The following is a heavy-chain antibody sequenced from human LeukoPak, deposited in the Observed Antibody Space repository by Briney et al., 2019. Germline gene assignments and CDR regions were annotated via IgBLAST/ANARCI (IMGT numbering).Heavy chain of an antibody. CDR1: GGSISSSSYY. J-gene: IGHJ6*03. CDR3: ASCSSTSCYADYYYYMDV. CDR2: IYYSGST. D-gene: IGHD2-2*01. Sequence: SETLSLTCTVSGGSISSSSYYWGWIRQPPGKGLEWIGSIYYSGSTYYNPSLKSRVTISVDTSKNQFSLKLSSVTAADTAVYYCASCSSTSCYADYYYYMDVWGKGTTVTISS. V-gene: IGHV4-39*07.